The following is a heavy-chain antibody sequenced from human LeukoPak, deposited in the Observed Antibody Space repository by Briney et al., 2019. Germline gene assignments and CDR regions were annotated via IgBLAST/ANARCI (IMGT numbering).Heavy chain of an antibody. V-gene: IGHV4-34*01. J-gene: IGHJ4*02. Sequence: SETLSLTCAVYGGSFSGYHWSWIRQPPGKGLEWIGEINHSGSTNYNPSLKSRVTISVDTSKNQFSLKLSSVTAADTAVYYCARYPKTSSYDFWSGYYKAGFDYWGQGTLVTVSS. CDR2: INHSGST. CDR3: ARYPKTSSYDFWSGYYKAGFDY. D-gene: IGHD3-3*01. CDR1: GGSFSGYH.